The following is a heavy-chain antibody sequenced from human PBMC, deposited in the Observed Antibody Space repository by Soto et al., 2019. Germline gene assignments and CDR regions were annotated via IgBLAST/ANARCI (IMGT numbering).Heavy chain of an antibody. CDR1: GGTFSSYA. D-gene: IGHD3-22*01. V-gene: IGHV1-69*06. Sequence: SVKVSCKASGGTFSSYAISWVRQAPGQGLEWMGGIIPIFGTANYAQKFQARVTITADKSTSTAYMELSSLRSEDTAVYYCARDLHYYDSSGYYQWGDYYYYGMDFWGQGTTVTVSS. CDR3: ARDLHYYDSSGYYQWGDYYYYGMDF. CDR2: IIPIFGTA. J-gene: IGHJ6*02.